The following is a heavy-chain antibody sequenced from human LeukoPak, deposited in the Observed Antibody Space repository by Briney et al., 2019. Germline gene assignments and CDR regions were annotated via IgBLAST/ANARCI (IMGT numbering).Heavy chain of an antibody. V-gene: IGHV3-7*01. D-gene: IGHD3-22*01. CDR1: GFTFSRYW. CDR3: ASTYYDSSKSAFDI. J-gene: IGHJ3*02. Sequence: PGGSLRLSCAASGFTFSRYWMSWVRQAPGKGLEWVANIKQDGSEKYYVDSVKGRFTISRDNAKNSLYLQMNSLRAEDTAVYYCASTYYDSSKSAFDIWGQGTMVTVSS. CDR2: IKQDGSEK.